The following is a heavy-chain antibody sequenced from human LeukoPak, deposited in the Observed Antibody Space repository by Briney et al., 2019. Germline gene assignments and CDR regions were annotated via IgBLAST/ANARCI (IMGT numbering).Heavy chain of an antibody. J-gene: IGHJ4*02. CDR3: ARDSGGERIQLWYFDY. V-gene: IGHV1-69*05. Sequence: ASVKVSCKASGGTFSSYAISWVRQAPGQGLEWMGRIIPIFGTANYAQKFQGRVTTTTDESTSTAYMELSSLRSEDTAVYYCARDSGGERIQLWYFDYWGQGTLVTVSS. CDR2: IIPIFGTA. CDR1: GGTFSSYA. D-gene: IGHD5-18*01.